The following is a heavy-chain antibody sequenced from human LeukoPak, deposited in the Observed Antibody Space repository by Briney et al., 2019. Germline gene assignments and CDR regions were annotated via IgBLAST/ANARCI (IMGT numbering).Heavy chain of an antibody. J-gene: IGHJ4*02. V-gene: IGHV3-23*01. CDR1: GFTFSSYA. D-gene: IGHD1-26*01. Sequence: QSGGSLRLSCAASGFTFSSYAMSWVRQAPGKGLEWVSAISGSGGSTYYADSVKGRFTISRDNSNNTLYLQMNSLRVEDTAVYYCARDQGPVGSFDYWGQGTLVTVSS. CDR2: ISGSGGST. CDR3: ARDQGPVGSFDY.